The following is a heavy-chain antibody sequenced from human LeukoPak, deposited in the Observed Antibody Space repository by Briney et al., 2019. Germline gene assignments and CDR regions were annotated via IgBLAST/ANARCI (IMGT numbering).Heavy chain of an antibody. CDR2: ISSDGTAN. CDR1: GFIFSDYY. V-gene: IGHV3-11*04. J-gene: IGHJ4*02. CDR3: AREFWSRFEI. Sequence: PEGSLSLCCAASGFIFSDYYMSWIRQAPGKGLEFVAYISSDGTANYYADSVKGRFTISGDNAQNSVHLEITNLRAEDTAVYYCAREFWSRFEIWGQGPVVTVSS. D-gene: IGHD2-8*02.